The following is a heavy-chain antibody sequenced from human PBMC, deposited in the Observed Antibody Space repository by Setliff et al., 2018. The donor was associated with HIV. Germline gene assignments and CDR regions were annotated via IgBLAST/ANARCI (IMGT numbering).Heavy chain of an antibody. D-gene: IGHD1-26*01. J-gene: IGHJ6*03. Sequence: ASVKVSCKASGYTFTGYYVHWVRQAPGQGLEWMGWINPNSGGTNYAQKFQGRVTMTRDTSISTAHMELSRLTSDDTAVYYCARGVWELPPYYMDVWGKGTAVTVSS. V-gene: IGHV1-2*02. CDR2: INPNSGGT. CDR1: GYTFTGYY. CDR3: ARGVWELPPYYMDV.